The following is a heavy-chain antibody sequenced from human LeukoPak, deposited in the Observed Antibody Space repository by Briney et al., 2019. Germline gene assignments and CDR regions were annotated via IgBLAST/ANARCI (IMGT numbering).Heavy chain of an antibody. Sequence: HAGGSLRLSCAASGFTVSSNYMNWVRQAPGKGLEWVSYISSSGSTIYYADSVKGRFTISRDNAKNSLYLQMNSLRAEDTAVYYCARANYGSGSYHIPYFDYWGQGTLVTVSS. CDR1: GFTVSSNY. CDR2: ISSSGSTI. J-gene: IGHJ4*02. CDR3: ARANYGSGSYHIPYFDY. D-gene: IGHD3-10*01. V-gene: IGHV3-48*03.